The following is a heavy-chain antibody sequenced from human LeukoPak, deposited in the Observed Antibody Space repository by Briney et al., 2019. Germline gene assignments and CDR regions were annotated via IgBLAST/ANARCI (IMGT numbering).Heavy chain of an antibody. CDR1: GYTFTSYG. Sequence: VASVKVSCKASGYTFTSYGISWVRQAPGQGLEWMGWISAYNGNTNYAQKLQGRVTMTTDTSTSTAYMELRSLRSEDTAVYYCARDHSGEWESLSGWWFDPWGQGTLVTVSS. CDR3: ARDHSGEWESLSGWWFDP. CDR2: ISAYNGNT. D-gene: IGHD1-26*01. V-gene: IGHV1-18*01. J-gene: IGHJ5*02.